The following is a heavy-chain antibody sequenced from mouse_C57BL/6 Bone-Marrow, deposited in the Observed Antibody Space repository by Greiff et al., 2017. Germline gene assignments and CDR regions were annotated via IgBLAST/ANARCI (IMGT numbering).Heavy chain of an antibody. CDR3: ARDYGSSYWYFDV. J-gene: IGHJ1*03. D-gene: IGHD1-1*01. CDR1: GYTFTSYD. CDR2: IYPRDGST. V-gene: IGHV1-85*01. Sequence: QVQLQQSGPELVKPGASVKLSCKASGYTFTSYDINWVKQRPGQGLEWIGWIYPRDGSTTYNEKLKGKATLTVDTSSSTAYMELHSLTSEDSSVYFCARDYGSSYWYFDVWGTGTTVTVSS.